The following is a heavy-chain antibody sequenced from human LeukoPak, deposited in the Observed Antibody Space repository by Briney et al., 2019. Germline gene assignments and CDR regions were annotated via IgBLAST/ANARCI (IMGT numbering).Heavy chain of an antibody. CDR2: IIPIFGIA. V-gene: IGHV1-69*04. J-gene: IGHJ4*02. CDR1: GGTFSSYA. CDR3: ARDREQWLVPFDY. Sequence: ASVKVSCKASGGTFSSYAISWVRQAPGQGLEWMGRIIPIFGIANYAQKFQGRVTITADKSTSTAYMELSSLRAEDTAVYYCARDREQWLVPFDYWGQGTLVTVSS. D-gene: IGHD6-19*01.